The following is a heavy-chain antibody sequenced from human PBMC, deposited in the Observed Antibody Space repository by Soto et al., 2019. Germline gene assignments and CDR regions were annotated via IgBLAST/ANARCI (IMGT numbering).Heavy chain of an antibody. CDR3: ARGTAGYFWSGCYSRTFMAV. CDR1: GYTFTGYY. D-gene: IGHD3-3*01. V-gene: IGHV1-2*04. CDR2: INPNSGGT. Sequence: ASVKVSCKASGYTFTGYYMHWVRQAPGQGLEWMGWINPNSGGTNYAQKFQGWVTMTRDTSISTAYMELSRLRSDDTAVYYCARGTAGYFWSGCYSRTFMAVWGKGTTVIGSS. J-gene: IGHJ6*03.